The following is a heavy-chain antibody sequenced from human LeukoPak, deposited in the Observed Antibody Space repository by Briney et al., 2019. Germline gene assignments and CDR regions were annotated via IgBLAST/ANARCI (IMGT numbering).Heavy chain of an antibody. J-gene: IGHJ4*02. Sequence: SETLSLTCTVSGGSITDYYWSWIRQPPGKGLKWIGYIHHSGSTDYNPSLKSRVTISLDTSKNQFSLKLSSVTAADTAVYYCTRGHWAPDSWCQGTLVTVSS. CDR1: GGSITDYY. CDR3: TRGHWAPDS. CDR2: IHHSGST. D-gene: IGHD7-27*01. V-gene: IGHV4-59*01.